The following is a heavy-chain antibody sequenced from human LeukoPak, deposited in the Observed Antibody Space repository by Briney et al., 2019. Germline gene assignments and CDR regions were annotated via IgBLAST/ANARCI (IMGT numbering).Heavy chain of an antibody. J-gene: IGHJ4*02. D-gene: IGHD5-18*01. CDR3: ARAIASYGDSAY. CDR1: GFKFSSFS. Sequence: PGGSLRLSCAASGFKFSSFSMGWVRQAPGKGLGWLSYITSTSSATYYADSLQGRFTISRDNAKNSLYLQINSLRADDTAVYYCARAIASYGDSAYWGQGTLVTVSS. CDR2: ITSTSSAT. V-gene: IGHV3-48*04.